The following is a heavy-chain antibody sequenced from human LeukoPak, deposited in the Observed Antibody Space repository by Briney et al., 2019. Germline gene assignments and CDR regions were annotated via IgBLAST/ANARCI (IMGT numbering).Heavy chain of an antibody. CDR3: ARGIVGPTYFDY. J-gene: IGHJ4*02. CDR2: INRSGST. Sequence: SETLSLTCTVSGGSISNDGYYWSWIRQPPGKGLEWIGEINRSGSTNYNPSLKSRVTISVDTSKNQFSLKLSSVTAADTAVYYCARGIVGPTYFDYWGQGTLVTVSS. V-gene: IGHV4-34*01. D-gene: IGHD1-26*01. CDR1: GGSISNDGYY.